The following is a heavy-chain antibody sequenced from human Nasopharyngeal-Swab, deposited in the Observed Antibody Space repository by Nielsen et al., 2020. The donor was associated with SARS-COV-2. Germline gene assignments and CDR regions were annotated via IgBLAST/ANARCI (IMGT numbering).Heavy chain of an antibody. V-gene: IGHV3-43*02. CDR2: ISGDGGST. CDR3: AGGQGTVTTYYYYGMDV. CDR1: GFTFDDYA. J-gene: IGHJ6*02. Sequence: GGSLRLSCAASGFTFDDYAMHWVRQAPGKGLEWVSLISGDGGSTYYADSVKGRFTISRDNSKNTLYLQMNSLRAEDTAVYYCAGGQGTVTTYYYYGMDVWGQGTTVTVSS. D-gene: IGHD4-17*01.